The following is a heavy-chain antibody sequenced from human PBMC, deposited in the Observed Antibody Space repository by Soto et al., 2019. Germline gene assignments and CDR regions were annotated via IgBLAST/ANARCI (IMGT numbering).Heavy chain of an antibody. V-gene: IGHV3-30*18. CDR3: AKGGRGGYDYIDY. D-gene: IGHD5-12*01. CDR2: ISHDGTNK. CDR1: GFTFSSSG. J-gene: IGHJ4*02. Sequence: QVQLVESGGGVVQPGRSLRLSCAASGFTFSSSGLHWVRQAPGKGLEWVAVISHDGTNKYYADSGKGRFTVSRDNSKNTLYLQMNSLRAEDTAVYYCAKGGRGGYDYIDYWGQGTLVTVSS.